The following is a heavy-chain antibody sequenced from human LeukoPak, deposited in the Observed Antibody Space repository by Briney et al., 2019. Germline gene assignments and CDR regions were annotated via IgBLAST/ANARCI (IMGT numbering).Heavy chain of an antibody. D-gene: IGHD2-15*01. J-gene: IGHJ4*02. CDR3: AKDGSAHHFDY. V-gene: IGHV3-30*18. CDR1: GFTFSSYG. Sequence: GGSLRLSCAASGFTFSSYGMHWVRQAPGRGLEWAAVISYDGSNKYYADSVRGRFTISRDNSKNTLYLQMNSLRAEDTAVYYCAKDGSAHHFDYWGQGTLVTVSS. CDR2: ISYDGSNK.